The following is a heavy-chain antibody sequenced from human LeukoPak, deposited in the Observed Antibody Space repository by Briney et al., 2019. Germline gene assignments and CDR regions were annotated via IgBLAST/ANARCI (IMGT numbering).Heavy chain of an antibody. CDR1: GFTFSSYA. J-gene: IGHJ3*02. V-gene: IGHV3-53*01. CDR2: TYTGGNS. D-gene: IGHD3-22*01. CDR3: ARGGRGSAAVVAPCSFDI. Sequence: GGSLRLSCVASGFTFSSYAMTWVRQAPGKGLEWVSVTYTGGNSYYADSVKGRFIISRDISMNTLYLQMNSLRAEDSALYYCARGGRGSAAVVAPCSFDIWGQGTMVTVSS.